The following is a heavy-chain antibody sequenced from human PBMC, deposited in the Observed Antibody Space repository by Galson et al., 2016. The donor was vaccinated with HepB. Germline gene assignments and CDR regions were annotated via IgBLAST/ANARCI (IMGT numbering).Heavy chain of an antibody. Sequence: SVKVSCKASGGTFSSYAISWVRQAPGQGLEWMGGIIPIFGTPNYAQKFQGRVTITADEPTSTAFMELSSLRSEDTAVYYCAREVDSSNWVFFGSWGQGTLVTVSS. J-gene: IGHJ4*02. CDR3: AREVDSSNWVFFGS. CDR1: GGTFSSYA. V-gene: IGHV1-69*13. CDR2: IIPIFGTP. D-gene: IGHD6-13*01.